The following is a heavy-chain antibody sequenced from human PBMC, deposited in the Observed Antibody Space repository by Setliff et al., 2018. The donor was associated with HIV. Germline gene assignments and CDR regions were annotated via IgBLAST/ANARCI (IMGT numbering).Heavy chain of an antibody. Sequence: NPSETLCLTCSVSGGSFSGYYWSWIRQPPGKGLEWIGYIYVYNSERTNYNPSLTSRVTISVDTSRNQFSLKLTSVTAADTAIYYCARAVNFDYWGQGTQVTVSS. CDR1: GGSFSGYY. J-gene: IGHJ4*02. CDR2: IYVYNSERT. V-gene: IGHV4-59*01. D-gene: IGHD6-19*01. CDR3: ARAVNFDY.